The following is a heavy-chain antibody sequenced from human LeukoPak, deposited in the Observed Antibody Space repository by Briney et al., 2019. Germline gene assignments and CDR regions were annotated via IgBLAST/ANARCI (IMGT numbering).Heavy chain of an antibody. V-gene: IGHV3-30*02. CDR1: GFTFSSYG. Sequence: GGSLRLSCAASGFTFSSYGMHWGRQAPAKGLEWVTFIRYDGSNKYYADSVKGRFTISRDNSKNKLNLHMNSLRAEDTAVYYCAKDPTHYRVWDYYETIGLSYWGQGTLVTVSS. CDR3: AKDPTHYRVWDYYETIGLSY. CDR2: IRYDGSNK. J-gene: IGHJ4*02. D-gene: IGHD3-22*01.